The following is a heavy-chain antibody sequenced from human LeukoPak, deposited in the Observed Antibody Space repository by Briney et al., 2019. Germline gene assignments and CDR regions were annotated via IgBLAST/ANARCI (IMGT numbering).Heavy chain of an antibody. D-gene: IGHD1-26*01. CDR1: RFTVSSYA. CDR3: AAWDL. J-gene: IGHJ4*02. V-gene: IGHV3-23*01. CDR2: ISSSGGSK. Sequence: RPGVSLRLSCSASRFTVSSYAMSWVSRGPGEGLEWGSDISSSGGSKSYTDSVKVRLTIYRANSKNTLYLQMNSLRAEDTPVSHCAAWDLWGQGTLVTVSS.